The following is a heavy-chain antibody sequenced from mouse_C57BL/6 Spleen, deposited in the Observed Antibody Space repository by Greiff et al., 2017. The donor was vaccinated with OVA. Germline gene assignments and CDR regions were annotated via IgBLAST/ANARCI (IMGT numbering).Heavy chain of an antibody. CDR2: ISSGGDYI. V-gene: IGHV5-9-1*02. J-gene: IGHJ4*01. D-gene: IGHD1-1*01. CDR3: TRDRDYCSSYDYAMDY. Sequence: EVQLVESGEGLVKPGGSLKLSCAASGFTFSSYAMSWVRQTPEKRLEWVAYISSGGDYIYYADTVKGRFTISRDNARNTLYLQMSSLKSEDTAMYYCTRDRDYCSSYDYAMDYWGQGTSVTVSS. CDR1: GFTFSSYA.